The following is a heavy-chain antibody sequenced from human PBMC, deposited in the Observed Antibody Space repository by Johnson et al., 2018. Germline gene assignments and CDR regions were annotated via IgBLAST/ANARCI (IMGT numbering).Heavy chain of an antibody. CDR3: ARVTRDYGDYSSYYYYGMDV. CDR1: GGSFSGYY. Sequence: QVQLQQWGAGLLKPSETXSLTCAVYGGSFSGYYWSWIRQPPGKGLEWIGEINHSGSTNYNPSLKSRVTISVDTSKNQFSLKLSSVTAADTAVYYCARVTRDYGDYSSYYYYGMDVWGQGTTVTVSS. V-gene: IGHV4-34*01. J-gene: IGHJ6*02. CDR2: INHSGST. D-gene: IGHD4-17*01.